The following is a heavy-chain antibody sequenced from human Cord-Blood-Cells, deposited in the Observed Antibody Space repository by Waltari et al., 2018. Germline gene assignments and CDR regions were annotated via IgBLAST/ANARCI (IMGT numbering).Heavy chain of an antibody. CDR2: IYYSGST. CDR1: GGSLSSYY. J-gene: IGHJ5*02. Sequence: QVQLQESGPGLVKPSETLSLTCTVPGGSLSSYYWSWIRQPPGKGPEWIGYIYYSGSTNYNPSLKSRVTISVDTSKNQFSRKLSSVTAADTAVYYCARGGDYWFDPWGQGTLVTVSS. CDR3: ARGGDYWFDP. D-gene: IGHD4-17*01. V-gene: IGHV4-59*08.